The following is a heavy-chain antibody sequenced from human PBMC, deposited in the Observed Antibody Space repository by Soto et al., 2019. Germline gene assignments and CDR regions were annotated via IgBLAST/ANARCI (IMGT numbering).Heavy chain of an antibody. V-gene: IGHV4-59*08. D-gene: IGHD6-19*01. CDR1: GGSSRNYD. Sequence: SETLCVTWSVAGGSSRNYDGSWVRQAKGKGQEWIAYIYNSGITNYNPSFKSRVTISMDTSKNQFSLRLSSVTAADTALYFCARAGIESSGWGGLRYYYDYWGRGALVTVSS. J-gene: IGHJ4*02. CDR2: IYNSGIT. CDR3: ARAGIESSGWGGLRYYYDY.